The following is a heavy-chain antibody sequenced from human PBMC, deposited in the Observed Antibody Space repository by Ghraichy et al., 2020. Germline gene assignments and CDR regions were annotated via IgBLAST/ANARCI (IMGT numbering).Heavy chain of an antibody. J-gene: IGHJ3*02. CDR2: ITSSSTYI. Sequence: GGSLRLSCAASGFTFNTYSMNWARQAPGKGLEWVSSITSSSTYIYYADSVKGRFTISRDNAKDSLYLQIDSLRAEDTAVYYCARGLGTGLNRDAFDIWGQGTIVTVSS. CDR3: ARGLGTGLNRDAFDI. CDR1: GFTFNTYS. V-gene: IGHV3-21*01. D-gene: IGHD2-8*02.